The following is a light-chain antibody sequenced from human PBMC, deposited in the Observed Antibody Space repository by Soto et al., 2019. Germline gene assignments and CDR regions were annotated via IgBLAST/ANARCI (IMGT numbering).Light chain of an antibody. V-gene: IGLV2-18*01. CDR1: STDFVSYNR. Sequence: QSALTQPPSVSGSPGQSVTISCTGTSTDFVSYNRVSWYQQPPGTAPNLIIYEASNRPSGGPDRFSGSKSGNTASLTISGLQAADDADYYCSLYTSENTYVFGNGTKVTVL. CDR3: SLYTSENTYV. CDR2: EAS. J-gene: IGLJ1*01.